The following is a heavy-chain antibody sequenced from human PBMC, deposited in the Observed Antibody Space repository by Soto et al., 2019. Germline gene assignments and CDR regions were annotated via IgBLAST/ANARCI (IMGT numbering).Heavy chain of an antibody. CDR1: GYNFTTFW. V-gene: IGHV5-51*01. J-gene: IGHJ4*02. Sequence: PGESLKISCQGSGYNFTTFWIGWVRQMPGKGLEWMGIIYPGDSETKYSPDFEGQVTISADRSTNTAYLQWRSLRASDTAMYYCARLGFPGAIYFDSWGLGTLVTVSS. CDR3: ARLGFPGAIYFDS. CDR2: IYPGDSET.